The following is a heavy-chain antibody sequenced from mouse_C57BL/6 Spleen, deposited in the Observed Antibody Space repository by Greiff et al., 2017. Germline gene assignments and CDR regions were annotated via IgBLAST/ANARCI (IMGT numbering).Heavy chain of an antibody. Sequence: QVQLKQPGAELVRPGSSVKLSCKASGYTFTSYWMDWVKQRPGQGLEWIGNIYPSDSETHYNQKFKDKATLTVDKSSSTAYMQLSSLTSEDSAVYYCARWRGYAMDYWGQGTSVTVSS. J-gene: IGHJ4*01. CDR3: ARWRGYAMDY. CDR1: GYTFTSYW. V-gene: IGHV1-61*01. CDR2: IYPSDSET.